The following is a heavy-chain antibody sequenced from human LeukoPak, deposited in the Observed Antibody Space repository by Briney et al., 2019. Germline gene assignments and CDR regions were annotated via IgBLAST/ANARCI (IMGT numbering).Heavy chain of an antibody. Sequence: PSETLSLTCTVSGVSISSYYWSWIRQPPGKGLEWIGCIYYSGSTNYNPSLKSRVTMSVDTSKNQFSLKLNSVTAADTAVYYCARDRGYLVPYYFDYWGQGTLVTVSS. J-gene: IGHJ4*02. CDR1: GVSISSYY. CDR2: IYYSGST. V-gene: IGHV4-59*12. CDR3: ARDRGYLVPYYFDY. D-gene: IGHD2-21*01.